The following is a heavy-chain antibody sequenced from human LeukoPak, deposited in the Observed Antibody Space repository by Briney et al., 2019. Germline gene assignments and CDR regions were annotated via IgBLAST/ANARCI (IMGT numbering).Heavy chain of an antibody. CDR3: ARKVGPARRTDY. V-gene: IGHV3-7*01. J-gene: IGHJ4*02. D-gene: IGHD2-2*01. CDR1: GFTFSSYG. CDR2: IKQDGSEK. Sequence: GGSLRLSCAASGFTFSSYGMHWVRQAPGKGLEWVANIKQDGSEKYYVDSVKGRFTISRDNAKNSLYLQMNSLRAEDTAVYYCARKVGPARRTDYGGKGTLAPVSS.